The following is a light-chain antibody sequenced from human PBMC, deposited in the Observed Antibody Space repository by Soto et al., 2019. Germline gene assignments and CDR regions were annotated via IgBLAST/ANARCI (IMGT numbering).Light chain of an antibody. J-gene: IGKJ1*01. CDR2: QAS. V-gene: IGKV1-5*03. Sequence: DIQMTQSPSTLSAFIGDRVTISCRASQSVGDWLAWYQQKPGKAPKLLIYQASVLDTGVPPRFSGSGSGTDFTLTITSLQPDDFATYYCQQYTNYPWTFGQGTKVEIK. CDR1: QSVGDW. CDR3: QQYTNYPWT.